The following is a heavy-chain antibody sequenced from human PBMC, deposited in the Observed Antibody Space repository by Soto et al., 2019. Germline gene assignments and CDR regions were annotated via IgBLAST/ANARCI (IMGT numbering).Heavy chain of an antibody. Sequence: LRLSCGASGFTFRSYAMHWVRQTPGKGLEWVAVISYDGSNKHYADSVKGRFSISRDNAKNMLYLQMDSLSSEDTAVYYCVRSMIIVVRLIGLDYWGQGTLVTVSS. D-gene: IGHD3-22*01. V-gene: IGHV3-30-3*01. J-gene: IGHJ4*02. CDR2: ISYDGSNK. CDR3: VRSMIIVVRLIGLDY. CDR1: GFTFRSYA.